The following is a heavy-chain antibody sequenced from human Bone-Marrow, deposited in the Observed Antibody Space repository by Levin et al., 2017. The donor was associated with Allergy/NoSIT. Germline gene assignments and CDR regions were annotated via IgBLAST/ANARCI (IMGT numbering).Heavy chain of an antibody. CDR1: GFTFSRYG. J-gene: IGHJ6*02. V-gene: IGHV3-23*01. CDR3: AKRRGLLLDYGMDV. D-gene: IGHD1-26*01. CDR2: ISNIGETT. Sequence: LSLTCAATGFTFSRYGMNWVRQAPGGGLEWVSGISNIGETTYYADSVKGRFIISRDNSKNTLFLEMNSLRAEDTAVYYCAKRRGLLLDYGMDVWGQGTTVIVSS.